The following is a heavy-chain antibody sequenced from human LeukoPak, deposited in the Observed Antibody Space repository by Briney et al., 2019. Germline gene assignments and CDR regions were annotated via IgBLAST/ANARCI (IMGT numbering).Heavy chain of an antibody. CDR1: GFTFRTYW. J-gene: IGHJ3*02. V-gene: IGHV3-7*03. CDR3: ANYRIQLWQRNDAFDI. Sequence: GGSLRLSCATSGFTFRTYWMSWVRQAPGKGLEWVANIKQDGSERFYVDSVKGRFTISRDNAKNSLFLQMNSLRAEDTAVYYCANYRIQLWQRNDAFDIWGQGTMVTVSS. CDR2: IKQDGSER. D-gene: IGHD5-18*01.